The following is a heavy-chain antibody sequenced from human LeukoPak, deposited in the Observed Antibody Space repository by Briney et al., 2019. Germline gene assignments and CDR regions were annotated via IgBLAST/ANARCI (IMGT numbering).Heavy chain of an antibody. CDR1: GDSISSYY. CDR2: IYYSGST. Sequence: PSETLSLTCTVSGDSISSYYWSWIRQPPGKGLEWIGYIYYSGSTNYNPSLKSRVTISVDTSKIQFSLKLSSVTAATTAVYYCARDGATVTTFNYDAFDIWGQGTMVTVSS. V-gene: IGHV4-59*01. D-gene: IGHD4-17*01. J-gene: IGHJ3*02. CDR3: ARDGATVTTFNYDAFDI.